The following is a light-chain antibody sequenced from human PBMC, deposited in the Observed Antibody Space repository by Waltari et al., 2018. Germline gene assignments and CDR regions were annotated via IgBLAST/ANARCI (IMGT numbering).Light chain of an antibody. CDR1: QSISGW. CDR2: KAS. J-gene: IGKJ1*01. V-gene: IGKV1-5*03. Sequence: DIQMTQSPSTLSASVGERVTITCRASQSISGWLAWYQQKPGKAPKVLIYKASSLESGVPSRFSGSGSGTEFTLTISSLQPDDFATYYCQQYNIPWTFGQGTKVEIK. CDR3: QQYNIPWT.